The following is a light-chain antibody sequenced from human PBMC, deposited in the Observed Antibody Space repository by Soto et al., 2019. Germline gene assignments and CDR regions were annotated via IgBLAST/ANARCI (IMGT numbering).Light chain of an antibody. CDR2: GAS. Sequence: EIELTQSPATLSSTRGETATLYCRASQHVCKFLAWYQQTPALPPMLLLFGASNRATGVPVRFSGSGSVTVYTRHLGSLAPEDSAVYCCQRRKYWHLITFGQGARLEIK. J-gene: IGKJ5*01. CDR1: QHVCKF. CDR3: QRRKYWHLIT. V-gene: IGKV3-11*01.